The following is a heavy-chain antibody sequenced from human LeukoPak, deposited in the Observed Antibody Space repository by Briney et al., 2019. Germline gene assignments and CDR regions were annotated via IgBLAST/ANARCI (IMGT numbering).Heavy chain of an antibody. CDR1: GFTVSSNY. CDR2: IYSGGST. D-gene: IGHD2-2*01. Sequence: GGSLRLSCAASGFTVSSNYMSWVRQAPGKALEWVSVIYSGGSTYYADSVKGRFTISRDNAENSLYLQMNSLRAEDTAVYYCARDRFCSSTSCPFIADYWGQGTLVTVSS. V-gene: IGHV3-53*01. CDR3: ARDRFCSSTSCPFIADY. J-gene: IGHJ4*02.